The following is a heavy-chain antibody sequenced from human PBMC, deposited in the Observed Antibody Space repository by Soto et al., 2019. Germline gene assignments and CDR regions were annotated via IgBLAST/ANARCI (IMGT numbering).Heavy chain of an antibody. V-gene: IGHV3-30*18. J-gene: IGHJ4*02. Sequence: QVQLVESGGGVVQPGRSLRLSCAASGFTFSSHGMLWVRQAPGKGLEWVAVISYDGSNKYYADSVKGRFTISRDNSKNTLFLQMHSLRAEDTAVYFCANDRDGYNVPFDSWGQGALVTVSS. CDR3: ANDRDGYNVPFDS. CDR2: ISYDGSNK. CDR1: GFTFSSHG. D-gene: IGHD1-1*01.